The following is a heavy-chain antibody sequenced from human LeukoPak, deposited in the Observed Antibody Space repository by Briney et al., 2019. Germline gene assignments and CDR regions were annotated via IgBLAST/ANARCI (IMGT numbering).Heavy chain of an antibody. Sequence: GGSLRLSCAASGFPFSTYWMYWVRQPPGKGLVWVSRISPDGSSRSYADSVKGRFIISRDNAKNTLSLQMNSLTAEDTAVYYCARDGGLLPDNWGKGTLVTVSS. CDR2: ISPDGSSR. CDR3: ARDGGLLPDN. CDR1: GFPFSTYW. D-gene: IGHD2-21*02. J-gene: IGHJ4*02. V-gene: IGHV3-74*01.